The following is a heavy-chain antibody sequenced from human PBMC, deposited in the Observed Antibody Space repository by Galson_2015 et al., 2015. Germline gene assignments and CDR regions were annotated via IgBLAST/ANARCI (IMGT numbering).Heavy chain of an antibody. CDR2: ISGSGGST. Sequence: SLRLSCAASGFTFSSYAMSWVRQAPGKGLEWVSAISGSGGSTYYADSVKGRFTISRDNSKNTLYLQMNSLRAEDTAVYYCAKDWEAGVGRGIFGVVIFDYWRQGTLVTVSS. D-gene: IGHD3-3*01. J-gene: IGHJ4*02. CDR1: GFTFSSYA. V-gene: IGHV3-23*01. CDR3: AKDWEAGVGRGIFGVVIFDY.